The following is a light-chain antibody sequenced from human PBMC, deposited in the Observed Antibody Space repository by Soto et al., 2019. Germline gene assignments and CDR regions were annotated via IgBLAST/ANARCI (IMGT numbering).Light chain of an antibody. CDR2: AAS. CDR1: QSIRSY. J-gene: IGKJ1*01. CDR3: QQSYSTPRT. V-gene: IGKV1-39*01. Sequence: DIQMTQSPSSLSASVGDRVTITCRASQSIRSYLNWYQQKPGKAPKLLIYAASSLQSGVPSRFSGSGSGTDFTLTIISLQPEDFATYYCQQSYSTPRTFGQGTKVDIK.